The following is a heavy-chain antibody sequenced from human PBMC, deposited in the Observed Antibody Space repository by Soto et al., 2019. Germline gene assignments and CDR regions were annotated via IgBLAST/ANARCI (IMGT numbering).Heavy chain of an antibody. CDR2: ISGSGGST. Sequence: PGGSLRLSCAASGFTFSSYAMSWVRQAPGKGLEWVSAISGSGGSTYYADSVKGRFTISRDNSKNTLYLQMNSLRAEDTAVYYCAKYRYSNYGFNLFAPCGQGTLVPGSS. CDR1: GFTFSSYA. D-gene: IGHD4-4*01. J-gene: IGHJ5*02. V-gene: IGHV3-23*01. CDR3: AKYRYSNYGFNLFAP.